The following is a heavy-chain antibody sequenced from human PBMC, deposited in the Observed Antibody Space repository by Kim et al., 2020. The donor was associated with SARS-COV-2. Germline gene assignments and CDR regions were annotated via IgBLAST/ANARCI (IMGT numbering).Heavy chain of an antibody. D-gene: IGHD3-10*01. CDR2: ISYNGSRI. CDR1: GFTFSTYT. V-gene: IGHV3-30*04. CDR3: ARGRFYLNSGNRGDLLDH. J-gene: IGHJ4*02. Sequence: GGSLRLSCAASGFTFSTYTMHWVRQAPGKGLEWVAVISYNGSRIYYLDSVKGRFTISRDNSKNTLYLQMDSLRVEDTALFYCARGRFYLNSGNRGDLLDHWGQGTLVSVSS.